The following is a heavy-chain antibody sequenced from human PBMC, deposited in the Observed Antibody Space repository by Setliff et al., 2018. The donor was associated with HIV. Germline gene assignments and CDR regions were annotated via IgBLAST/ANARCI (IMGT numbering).Heavy chain of an antibody. D-gene: IGHD2-15*01. V-gene: IGHV1-2*02. CDR3: ARVLAGLNWFDP. Sequence: CQASGYTFSDYYIHWVRQAPGQGLEWMGWISPNRGATNFAQKFLGRVTMTRDTSISTAYLELSSLTSDDTAVYYCARVLAGLNWFDPWGQGTLVTVSS. CDR2: ISPNRGAT. J-gene: IGHJ5*02. CDR1: GYTFSDYY.